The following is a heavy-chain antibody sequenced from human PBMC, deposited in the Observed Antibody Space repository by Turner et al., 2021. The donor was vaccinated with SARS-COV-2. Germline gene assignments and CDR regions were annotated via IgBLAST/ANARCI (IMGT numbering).Heavy chain of an antibody. CDR2: INSDGSRT. D-gene: IGHD6-13*01. CDR3: ARVGIAAAGPTFYYYCYGMDV. J-gene: IGHJ6*02. CDR1: GFTFSIYW. V-gene: IGHV3-74*01. Sequence: VQLVEFWGGLVQLGGSLRPSGAGSGFTFSIYWMHWVRHAPGEGMVWEQRINSDGSRTSYAESAKGRFNISRDNDKHTLYLQMNSLRAEDTAVYYCARVGIAAAGPTFYYYCYGMDVWGQGTTVTVS.